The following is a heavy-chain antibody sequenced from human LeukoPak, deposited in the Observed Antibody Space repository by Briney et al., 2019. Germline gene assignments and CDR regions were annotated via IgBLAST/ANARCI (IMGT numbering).Heavy chain of an antibody. J-gene: IGHJ5*02. CDR1: GGSISSYY. CDR3: ARRRWYSSGDNWFDP. V-gene: IGHV4-59*08. CDR2: IYYSGST. Sequence: SETLSLTCTVSGGSISSYYWSWIRQPPGKGLEWIGNIYYSGSTNYNPSLKSRVTISVDTSKNQFSLKLSSVTAADTAVYYCARRRWYSSGDNWFDPWGQGALVTVSS. D-gene: IGHD6-19*01.